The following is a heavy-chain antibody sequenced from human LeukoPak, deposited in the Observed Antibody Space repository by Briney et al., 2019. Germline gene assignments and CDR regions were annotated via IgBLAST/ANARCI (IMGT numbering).Heavy chain of an antibody. D-gene: IGHD6-19*01. V-gene: IGHV1-58*01. J-gene: IGHJ5*02. CDR3: ATARESPRYSSGWYGFDP. Sequence: SVKISCKASGFTFTSSAVQWVRQARGQRLEWIGWIVVGSGNTNYAQKFQERVTITRDMSTSTAYMELSSLRSEDTAVYYCATARESPRYSSGWYGFDPWGQGTLVTVSS. CDR2: IVVGSGNT. CDR1: GFTFTSSA.